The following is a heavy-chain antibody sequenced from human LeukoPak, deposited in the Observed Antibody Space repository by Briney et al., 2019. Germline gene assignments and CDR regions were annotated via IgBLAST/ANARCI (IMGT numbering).Heavy chain of an antibody. CDR2: IYYSGST. CDR3: GGSGGLGDSSSLFDY. V-gene: IGHV4-59*01. Sequence: SETLSLTCTVSGGSISSYYWSWIRQPPGKGLEWIGYIYYSGSTNYNPSLKSRVTISVDTSKNQFSLKLSSVTAADTAVYYCGGSGGLGDSSSLFDYWGQGTLVTVSS. J-gene: IGHJ4*02. D-gene: IGHD6-13*01. CDR1: GGSISSYY.